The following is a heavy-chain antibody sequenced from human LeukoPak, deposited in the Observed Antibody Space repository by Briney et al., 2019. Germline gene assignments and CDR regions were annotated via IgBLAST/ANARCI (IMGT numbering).Heavy chain of an antibody. V-gene: IGHV1-18*01. J-gene: IGHJ4*02. CDR3: ARDAYYDILTGYSSQYYFDY. Sequence: ASVKVSCKASGYTFTNYGISWVRQAPGQGLEWMGWISAYNGNTNYAQKLQGRVTMTTDTSTSTAYMELRSLRSDDTAVYYCARDAYYDILTGYSSQYYFDYWGQGTLVTVSS. D-gene: IGHD3-9*01. CDR1: GYTFTNYG. CDR2: ISAYNGNT.